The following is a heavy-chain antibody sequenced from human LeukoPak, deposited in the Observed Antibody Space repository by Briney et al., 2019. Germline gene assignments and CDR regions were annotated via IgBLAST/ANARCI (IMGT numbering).Heavy chain of an antibody. D-gene: IGHD3-3*01. CDR1: GYTFTSYG. CDR2: ISAYNGNT. J-gene: IGHJ2*01. V-gene: IGHV1-18*01. Sequence: ASVKVSCKASGYTFTSYGISWVRQAPGQGLEWMGWISAYNGNTNYAQKLQGRVTMTTDTSTSTAYMELRSLRSDDTAVYYCARVRRPRTTYYDFWSGSFVYFDLWGRGTLVTVSS. CDR3: ARVRRPRTTYYDFWSGSFVYFDL.